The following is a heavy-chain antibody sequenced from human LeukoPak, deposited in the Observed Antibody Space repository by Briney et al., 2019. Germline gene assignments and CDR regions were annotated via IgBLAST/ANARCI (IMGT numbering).Heavy chain of an antibody. Sequence: PSETLSLTCSVSGDSISRSDSYWDWIRQPPGKGLEWIGTIYYSGRTYYSPSLKSRVTMSVDTSNNQFSLNLRSATAADTAVYYCARRRYYDGSGYLDWGQGTLLSVSS. CDR2: IYYSGRT. D-gene: IGHD3-22*01. CDR1: GDSISRSDSY. CDR3: ARRRYYDGSGYLD. J-gene: IGHJ1*01. V-gene: IGHV4-39*01.